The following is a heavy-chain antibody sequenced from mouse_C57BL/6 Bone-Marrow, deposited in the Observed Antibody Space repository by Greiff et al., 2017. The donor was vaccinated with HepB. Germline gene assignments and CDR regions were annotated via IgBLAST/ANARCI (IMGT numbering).Heavy chain of an antibody. CDR3: ARGDLKGYFDY. CDR1: GYSITSGYY. Sequence: EVKLLESGPGLVKPSQSLSLTCSVTGYSITSGYYWNWIRQFPGNKLEWMGYISYDGSNNYNPSLKNRISITRDTSKNQFFLKLNSVTTEDTATYYCARGDLKGYFDYWGQGTTLTVSS. D-gene: IGHD1-3*01. J-gene: IGHJ2*01. V-gene: IGHV3-6*01. CDR2: ISYDGSN.